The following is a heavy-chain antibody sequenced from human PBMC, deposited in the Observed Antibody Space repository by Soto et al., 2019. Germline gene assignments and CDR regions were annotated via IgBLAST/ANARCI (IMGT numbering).Heavy chain of an antibody. D-gene: IGHD6-13*01. CDR1: CGSFSGYY. CDR3: HQLVQGGGFDY. J-gene: IGHJ4*02. CDR2: INHSGST. Sequence: LXLTCAVYCGSFSGYYWSWIRQPPGKGLEWIGEINHSGSTNYNPSLKSRVTISVDTSKNQCSLKLSSVTAADTAVYYFHQLVQGGGFDYWGQGTLVTDSS. V-gene: IGHV4-34*01.